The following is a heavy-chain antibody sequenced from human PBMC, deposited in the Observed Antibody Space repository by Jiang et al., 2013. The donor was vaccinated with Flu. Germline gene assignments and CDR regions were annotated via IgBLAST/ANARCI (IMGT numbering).Heavy chain of an antibody. CDR3: ARQVIRAFDFDY. CDR2: IYYSGST. CDR1: GGSISSGGYY. Sequence: SLTCTVSGGSISSGGYYWSWIRQHPGKGLEWIGYIYYSGSTYYNPSLKSRVTISVDTSKNQFSLKLSSVTATDTAVYYCARQVIRAFDFDYWGQGTLVTVSS. V-gene: IGHV4-31*03. J-gene: IGHJ4*02. D-gene: IGHD3-22*01.